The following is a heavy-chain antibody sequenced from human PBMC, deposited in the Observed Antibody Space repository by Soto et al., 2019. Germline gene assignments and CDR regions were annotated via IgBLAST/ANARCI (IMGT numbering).Heavy chain of an antibody. CDR1: VYSFAGYW. D-gene: IGHD3-22*01. V-gene: IGHV5-10-1*01. J-gene: IGHJ4*02. CDR2: IDPSDSQT. CDR3: ARQIYDSDTGPNFQYYFDS. Sequence: HGESLKISCKGSVYSFAGYWITWVRQKPGKGLEWMGRIDPSDSQTYYSPSFRGHVTISVTKSITTVFLQWSSLRASDTAMYYCARQIYDSDTGPNFQYYFDSWGQGTPVTVS.